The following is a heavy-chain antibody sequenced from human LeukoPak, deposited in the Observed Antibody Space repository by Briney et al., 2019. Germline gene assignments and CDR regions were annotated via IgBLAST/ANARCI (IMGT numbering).Heavy chain of an antibody. J-gene: IGHJ4*02. D-gene: IGHD6-19*01. CDR3: ARDRKDNRWLVPDGFDY. CDR1: GFTFSSYW. Sequence: GGSLRLSCAASGFTFSSYWMSWVRQAPGKGLEYVSAISSNGGSTYYANSVKGRFTISRDNSKNTLYLQMGSLRAEDMAVYYCARDRKDNRWLVPDGFDYWGQGTLVTVSS. V-gene: IGHV3-64*01. CDR2: ISSNGGST.